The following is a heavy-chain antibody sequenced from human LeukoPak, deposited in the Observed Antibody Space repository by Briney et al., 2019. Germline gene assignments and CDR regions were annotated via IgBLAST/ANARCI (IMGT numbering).Heavy chain of an antibody. Sequence: ASVKVSCKASGYTFTSYGISWVRQAPGQGLEWMGWISAYNGNTNYAQKLQGRVTMTTDTSTSTAYMELRSLRSDDTAVYYCARDSGPAGSYWYFDLWGRGTLVTVSS. V-gene: IGHV1-18*01. CDR3: ARDSGPAGSYWYFDL. CDR1: GYTFTSYG. D-gene: IGHD6-25*01. CDR2: ISAYNGNT. J-gene: IGHJ2*01.